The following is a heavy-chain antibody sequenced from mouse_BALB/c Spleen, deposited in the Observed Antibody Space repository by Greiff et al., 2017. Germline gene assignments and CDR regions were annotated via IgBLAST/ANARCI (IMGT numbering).Heavy chain of an antibody. Sequence: EVKVVESGGGLVKPGGSLKLSCAASGFTFSSYAMYWVRQTPEKKLEWVASISSGGSTYYPDSVKGRFTISRDNARNILYLQMSSLRSEDTAMYYCARGGYGNYPFAYWGQGTLVTVSA. CDR2: ISSGGST. V-gene: IGHV5-6-5*01. CDR3: ARGGYGNYPFAY. D-gene: IGHD2-10*02. CDR1: GFTFSSYA. J-gene: IGHJ3*01.